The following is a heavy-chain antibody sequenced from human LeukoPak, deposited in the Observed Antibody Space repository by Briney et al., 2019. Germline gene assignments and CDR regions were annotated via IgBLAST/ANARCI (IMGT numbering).Heavy chain of an antibody. J-gene: IGHJ4*02. CDR2: ISYDGSNK. CDR3: AKDIDYGGAN. D-gene: IGHD4-23*01. V-gene: IGHV3-30-3*01. Sequence: GGSLRLSCAASGFTFSSYAMHWVRQAPGKGLEWVAVISYDGSNKYYADSEKGRFTISRDNSKNTLYLQMNSLRAEDTAVYYCAKDIDYGGANWGQGTLVIVSS. CDR1: GFTFSSYA.